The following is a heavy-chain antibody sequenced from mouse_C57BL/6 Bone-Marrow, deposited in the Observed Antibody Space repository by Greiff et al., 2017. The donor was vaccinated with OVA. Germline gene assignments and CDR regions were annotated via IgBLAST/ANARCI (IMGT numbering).Heavy chain of an antibody. D-gene: IGHD4-1*01. CDR1: GFTFSSYA. CDR3: TRGTGGVSFDY. CDR2: ISSGGDYI. J-gene: IGHJ2*01. Sequence: EVQRVESGEGLVKPGGSLKLSCAASGFTFSSYAMSWVRQTPEKRLEWVAYISSGGDYIYYADTVKGRFTISRDNARNTLYLQMSSLKSEDTAMYYCTRGTGGVSFDYWGQGTTLTVSS. V-gene: IGHV5-9-1*02.